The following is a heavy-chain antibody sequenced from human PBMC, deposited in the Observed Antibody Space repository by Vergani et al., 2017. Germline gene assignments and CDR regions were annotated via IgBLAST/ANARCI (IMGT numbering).Heavy chain of an antibody. CDR2: ISWNSGSI. Sequence: EVRLVESGGGLVQPGRSLRLSCAASGFTFDDYAMHWVRQAPGKGLEWVSGISWNSGSIGYADSVKGRFTISRDNAKNSLYLQMNSLRAEDTAVYYCARGHYYGSGNGEDDAFDIWGQGTMVTVSS. D-gene: IGHD3-10*01. CDR1: GFTFDDYA. J-gene: IGHJ3*02. CDR3: ARGHYYGSGNGEDDAFDI. V-gene: IGHV3-9*01.